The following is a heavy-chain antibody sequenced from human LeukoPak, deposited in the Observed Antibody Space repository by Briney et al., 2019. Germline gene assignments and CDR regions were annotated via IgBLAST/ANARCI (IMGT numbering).Heavy chain of an antibody. V-gene: IGHV1-69*13. D-gene: IGHD1-26*01. J-gene: IGHJ4*02. CDR1: GGTFSSYA. CDR2: IIPIFGTT. CDR3: AKLVGPTTSYFDS. Sequence: SVKVSCKASGGTFSSYAISWVRQALGQGLGWLGGIIPIFGTTNYAQKFQGRVTITADESTSTAYMELSSLRSEDTAVYYCAKLVGPTTSYFDSWGQGTLVTVSS.